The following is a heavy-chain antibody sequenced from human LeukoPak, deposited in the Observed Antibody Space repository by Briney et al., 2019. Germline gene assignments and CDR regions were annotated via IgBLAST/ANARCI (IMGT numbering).Heavy chain of an antibody. CDR2: KNPDGGQE. D-gene: IGHD6-13*01. Sequence: GGSLRLSCAASGFTFNTYTMNWVRQAPGKGLECVAHKNPDGGQEPCVDSVKGRFTVSRDNAKNSVFLQMNGLRVEDTAMYYCARWRGQQSEFDLWGQGTLVTVSS. V-gene: IGHV3-7*01. CDR1: GFTFNTYT. CDR3: ARWRGQQSEFDL. J-gene: IGHJ4*02.